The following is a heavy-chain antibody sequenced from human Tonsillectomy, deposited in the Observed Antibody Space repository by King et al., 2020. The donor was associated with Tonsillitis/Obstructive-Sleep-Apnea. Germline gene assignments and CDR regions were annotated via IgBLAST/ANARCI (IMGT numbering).Heavy chain of an antibody. V-gene: IGHV3-11*05. J-gene: IGHJ4*02. CDR1: GFTFSDYY. CDR2: ISSSSSYT. D-gene: IGHD2-2*01. CDR3: AREGGCSSTSCFRHFDF. Sequence: VQLVESGGGLVKPGGSLRLSCAASGFTFSDYYMSWIRQAPGKGLEWVSYISSSSSYTNYADSVKGRFTISRDNAKNSLYLQMNSLRAEDTAVYYCAREGGCSSTSCFRHFDFWGQGTLVTVSS.